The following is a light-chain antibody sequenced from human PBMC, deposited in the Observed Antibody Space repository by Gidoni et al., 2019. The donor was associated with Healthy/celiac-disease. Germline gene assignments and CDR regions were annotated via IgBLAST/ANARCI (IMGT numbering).Light chain of an antibody. CDR2: NNN. J-gene: IGLJ3*02. CDR3: GTWDSSLSAV. Sequence: QSVLTQPPSVSAAPGQKVPIACSGSSSNLGNNYVSWYQQLPGTAPKLLIYNNNKRPSGIPDRFSGSKSGTSATLGITGLQTGDEADYYCGTWDSSLSAVFGGGTKLTVL. CDR1: SSNLGNNY. V-gene: IGLV1-51*01.